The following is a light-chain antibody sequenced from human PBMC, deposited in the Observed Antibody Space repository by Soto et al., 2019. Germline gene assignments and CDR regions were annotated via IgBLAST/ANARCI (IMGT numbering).Light chain of an antibody. V-gene: IGKV3-15*01. Sequence: EIVMTQSPATLSVSPGERATLSCRASQSVSSNLAWDQQKPGQAPRHLIYGASTRTPVIPARFSGSGSGTEFSLTISSLQSEDFADYYCQQYNNWPPWRFGQGTKVKI. CDR2: GAS. J-gene: IGKJ1*01. CDR3: QQYNNWPPWR. CDR1: QSVSSN.